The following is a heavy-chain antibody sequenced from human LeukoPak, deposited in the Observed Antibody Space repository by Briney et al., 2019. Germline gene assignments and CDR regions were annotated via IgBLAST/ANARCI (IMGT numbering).Heavy chain of an antibody. CDR1: GFTVSSNY. V-gene: IGHV3-53*01. D-gene: IGHD3-3*01. CDR2: IYSGGST. Sequence: QPGGSLRLSCAASGFTVSSNYMSWVRQAPGKGLEWVSVIYSGGSTYYADSVKGRFTISRDNSKNTLYLQMNSLRAEDTAVYYCAKLVLESYFDYWGQGTLVTVSS. CDR3: AKLVLESYFDY. J-gene: IGHJ4*02.